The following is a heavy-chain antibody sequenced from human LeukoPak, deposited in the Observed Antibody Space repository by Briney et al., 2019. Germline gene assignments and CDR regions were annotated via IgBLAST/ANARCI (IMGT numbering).Heavy chain of an antibody. J-gene: IGHJ6*03. V-gene: IGHV3-64*01. CDR1: GFTFSSYA. Sequence: GGSLRLSCAASGFTFSSYAMHWVRQAPGKGLEYVSAISSNGGSTYYANSVKGRFTISRDNSKNTLYLQMGSLRAEDMAVYYCARDSTEGYYYYYYMDVWGKGTTVTVSS. D-gene: IGHD4-11*01. CDR3: ARDSTEGYYYYYYMDV. CDR2: ISSNGGST.